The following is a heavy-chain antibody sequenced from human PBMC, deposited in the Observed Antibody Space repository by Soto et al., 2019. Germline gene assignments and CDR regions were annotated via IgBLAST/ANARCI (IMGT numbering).Heavy chain of an antibody. CDR3: AIFGRGTGGNSVVLDY. Sequence: GGSLRLSCAASGFTFSSYGTHWVRQAPGKGLEWVAVISYDGSNKHYADSVKGRFTISRDNSKNTLYLQMNSLRAEDTAVYYCAIFGRGTGGNSVVLDYWGQGTLVTVSS. CDR1: GFTFSSYG. D-gene: IGHD2-8*02. CDR2: ISYDGSNK. J-gene: IGHJ4*02. V-gene: IGHV3-30*03.